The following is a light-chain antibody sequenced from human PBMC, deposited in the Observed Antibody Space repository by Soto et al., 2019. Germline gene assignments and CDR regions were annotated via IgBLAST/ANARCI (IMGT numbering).Light chain of an antibody. Sequence: KMSKSASSLSASVGDRVSITCRASQSISSYLNWYQQKPGKAPKLLIYAASSLQSGVPSRFSGSGSGTDFTLTISSLQPEDFATYYCQQSYSTPQTFGQGTKVDI. CDR2: AAS. CDR1: QSISSY. V-gene: IGKV1-39*01. CDR3: QQSYSTPQT. J-gene: IGKJ1*01.